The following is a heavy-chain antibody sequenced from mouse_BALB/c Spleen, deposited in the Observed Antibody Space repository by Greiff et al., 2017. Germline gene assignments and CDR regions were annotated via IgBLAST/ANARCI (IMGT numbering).Heavy chain of an antibody. V-gene: IGHV2-9*02. CDR1: GFSLTSYG. CDR2: IWAGGST. J-gene: IGHJ3*01. Sequence: VMLVESGPGLVAPSQSLSITCTVSGFSLTSYGVHWVRQPPGKGLEWLGVIWAGGSTNYNSALMSRLSISKDNSKSQVFLKMNSLQTDDTAMYYCARDDYDKFAYWGQGTLVTVSA. CDR3: ARDDYDKFAY. D-gene: IGHD2-4*01.